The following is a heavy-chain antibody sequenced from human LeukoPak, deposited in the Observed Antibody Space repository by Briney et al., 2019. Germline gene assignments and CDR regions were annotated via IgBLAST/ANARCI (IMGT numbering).Heavy chain of an antibody. J-gene: IGHJ4*02. Sequence: TSSETLSLTCTVSGGSISSYYWSWIRQPPGKGLEWIGYIYYSGSTNYNPSLKSRVTISVDTSKNQFSLKLSSVTAADTAVYYCARLRYSGSYFTNWGQGTLVTVSS. V-gene: IGHV4-59*08. CDR1: GGSISSYY. D-gene: IGHD1-26*01. CDR3: ARLRYSGSYFTN. CDR2: IYYSGST.